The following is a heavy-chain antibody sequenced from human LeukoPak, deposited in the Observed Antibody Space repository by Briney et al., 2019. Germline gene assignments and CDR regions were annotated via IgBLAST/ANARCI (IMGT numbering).Heavy chain of an antibody. CDR1: GSTFSNAW. D-gene: IGHD3-3*01. CDR2: IKSKTDGGTT. Sequence: GGSLRLSCAASGSTFSNAWMSWVRQAPGKGLEWVGRIKSKTDGGTTDYAAPVKGRFTISRDDSKNTLYLQMNSLKTEDTAVYYCTAYYDFWSGYDFDYWGQGTLVTVSS. CDR3: TAYYDFWSGYDFDY. J-gene: IGHJ4*02. V-gene: IGHV3-15*01.